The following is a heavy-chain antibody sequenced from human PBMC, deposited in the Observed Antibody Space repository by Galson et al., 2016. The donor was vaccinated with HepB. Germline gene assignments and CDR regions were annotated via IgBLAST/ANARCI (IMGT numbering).Heavy chain of an antibody. CDR3: ARGWARSTYYYDNSGYDS. V-gene: IGHV3-48*03. CDR2: ISSSVSTI. J-gene: IGHJ4*02. Sequence: SLRLSCAASGFTFSSFEMNWVRQAPGKGLEWVSYISSSVSTIYYADSVKGRFTISRDDAKSSLFLQVNSLRAEDTGVYYCARGWARSTYYYDNSGYDSWGQGTLVIVSS. CDR1: GFTFSSFE. D-gene: IGHD3-22*01.